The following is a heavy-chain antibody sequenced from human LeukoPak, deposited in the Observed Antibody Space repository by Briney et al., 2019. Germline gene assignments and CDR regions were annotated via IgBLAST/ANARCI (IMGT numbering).Heavy chain of an antibody. CDR1: GFTFSSYA. Sequence: GGSLRLSCAASGFTFSSYAMHWVRQAPGKGLEWVAVISYDGSNKYYADSVKGRFTISRDNSKNTLYLQMNSLRAEDTAVYYCARSYCSSTNCYTFDYWGQGTLVTVSS. CDR3: ARSYCSSTNCYTFDY. CDR2: ISYDGSNK. V-gene: IGHV3-30-3*01. D-gene: IGHD2-2*02. J-gene: IGHJ4*02.